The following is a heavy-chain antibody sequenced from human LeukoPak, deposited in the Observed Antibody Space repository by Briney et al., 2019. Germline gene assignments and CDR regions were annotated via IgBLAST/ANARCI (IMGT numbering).Heavy chain of an antibody. CDR2: IISGGST. J-gene: IGHJ4*02. CDR1: GFTFSSYA. V-gene: IGHV3-23*01. CDR3: AKGANWNYVLEY. Sequence: GGSLRLSCVASGFTFSSYAMNWVRQAPGRGLEWVASIISGGSTYYADSVKGRFTISRDNSKNTLYLQMNSLRAEDTAVYYCAKGANWNYVLEYWGQGTLVTVSS. D-gene: IGHD1-7*01.